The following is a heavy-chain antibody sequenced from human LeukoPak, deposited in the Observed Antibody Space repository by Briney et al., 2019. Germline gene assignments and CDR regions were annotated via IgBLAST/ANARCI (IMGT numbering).Heavy chain of an antibody. V-gene: IGHV4-59*12. CDR3: ARDPFRSSFDS. CDR2: IYYSGST. J-gene: IGHJ4*02. D-gene: IGHD1-26*01. Sequence: PSETLSLTCTVSGGSISSYYWSWIRQPPGKGLEWIGYIYYSGSTNYNPSLKSRVTISVDTSKNRFSLKLNSVTAADTAVYYCARDPFRSSFDSWGQGTLVTVSS. CDR1: GGSISSYY.